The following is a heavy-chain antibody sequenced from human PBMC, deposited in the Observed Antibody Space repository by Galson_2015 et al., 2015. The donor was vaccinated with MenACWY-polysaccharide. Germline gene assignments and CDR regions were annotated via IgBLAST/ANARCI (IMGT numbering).Heavy chain of an antibody. CDR2: ISWDGSTA. CDR3: ARDNSGDYYDRSGYLDF. J-gene: IGHJ4*02. V-gene: IGHV3-43*01. D-gene: IGHD3-22*01. CDR1: GFTFDDHT. Sequence: SLRLSCAASGFTFDDHTMHWVRQAPGKGLQWVSLISWDGSTAYYADAVQGRFTISRDNGKNSLCLQMSSLRNEDTAFYFCARDNSGDYYDRSGYLDFWGQGTLVTVSS.